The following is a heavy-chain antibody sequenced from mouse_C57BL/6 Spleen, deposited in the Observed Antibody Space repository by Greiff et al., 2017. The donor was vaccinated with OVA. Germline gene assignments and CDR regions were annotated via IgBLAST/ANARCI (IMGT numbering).Heavy chain of an antibody. CDR1: GYSITSGYY. D-gene: IGHD1-1*01. Sequence: EVQLQESGPGLVKPSQSLSLTCSVTGYSITSGYYWNWIRQFPGNKLEWMGYISYDGSNNYNPSLKNRISITRDTSKNQFFLKLNSVTTEDTATYYCARDITTVVAPSYWYFDVWGTGTTVTVSS. CDR2: ISYDGSN. J-gene: IGHJ1*03. CDR3: ARDITTVVAPSYWYFDV. V-gene: IGHV3-6*01.